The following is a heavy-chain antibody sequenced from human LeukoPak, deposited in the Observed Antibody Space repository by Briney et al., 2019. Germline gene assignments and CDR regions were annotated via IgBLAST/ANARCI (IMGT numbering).Heavy chain of an antibody. D-gene: IGHD3-22*01. CDR2: IYHSGST. V-gene: IGHV4-4*02. Sequence: PSETLSLTCAVSGGSISSSNWWSWVRQPPGKGLEWIGEIYHSGSTNYNPSLKSRVTISVDKSKNQFSLKLSSVTAADTAVYYCARDRAYYDSSHNWFDPWGQGTLVTVSS. CDR1: GGSISSSNW. CDR3: ARDRAYYDSSHNWFDP. J-gene: IGHJ5*02.